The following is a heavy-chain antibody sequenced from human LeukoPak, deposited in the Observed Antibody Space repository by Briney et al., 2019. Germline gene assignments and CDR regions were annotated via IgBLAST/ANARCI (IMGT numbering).Heavy chain of an antibody. Sequence: GGSLRLSCAASGFTFSSYWMHWVRQAPGKGLVRVSRINSDGSSTSYADSVKGRFTISRDNAKNTLYLQMNSLRAEDTAVYYCATTGGRNFYYYYGMDVWGQGTTVTVSS. CDR2: INSDGSST. D-gene: IGHD4-23*01. J-gene: IGHJ6*02. CDR3: ATTGGRNFYYYYGMDV. V-gene: IGHV3-74*01. CDR1: GFTFSSYW.